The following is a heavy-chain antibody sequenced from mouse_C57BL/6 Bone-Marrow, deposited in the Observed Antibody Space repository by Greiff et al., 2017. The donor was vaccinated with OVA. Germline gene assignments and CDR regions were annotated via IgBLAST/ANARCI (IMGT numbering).Heavy chain of an antibody. D-gene: IGHD4-1*01. CDR3: TSNWAGDFDY. Sequence: VHVKQSGAELVRPGASVKLSCTASGFNIKDDYMHWVKQRPEQGLEWIGLIDPENGDTEYASKFQGTATITADTSSNTAYLQLSSLTSEDAAVYYCTSNWAGDFDYWGQGTTLTVSS. CDR1: GFNIKDDY. V-gene: IGHV14-4*01. J-gene: IGHJ2*01. CDR2: IDPENGDT.